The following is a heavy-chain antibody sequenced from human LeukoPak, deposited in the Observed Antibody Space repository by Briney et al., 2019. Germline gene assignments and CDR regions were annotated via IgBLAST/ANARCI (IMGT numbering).Heavy chain of an antibody. D-gene: IGHD6-13*01. CDR3: ARDGAAAAGTHFDY. CDR2: INPNSGGT. CDR1: GYTFTSYG. V-gene: IGHV1-2*04. Sequence: ASVKVSCKASGYTFTSYGISWVRQAPGQGLEWMGWINPNSGGTNYAQKFQGWVTMTRDTSISTAYMELSRLRSDDTAVYYCARDGAAAAGTHFDYWGQGTLVTVSS. J-gene: IGHJ4*02.